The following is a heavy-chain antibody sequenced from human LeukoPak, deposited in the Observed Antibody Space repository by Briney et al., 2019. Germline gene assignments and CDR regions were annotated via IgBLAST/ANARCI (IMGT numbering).Heavy chain of an antibody. CDR3: ARDRFSATGFHY. CDR1: GFTFSDYY. V-gene: IGHV3-11*04. D-gene: IGHD1-26*01. J-gene: IGHJ4*02. CDR2: ISSSGSRT. Sequence: GGSLRLSCAASGFTFSDYYMNWIRQAPGKGLEWVSYISSSGSRTYYADSVKGRFTISRDNAKNSLYPQMNSLRAEDTAVYYCARDRFSATGFHYWGQGTLVTVSS.